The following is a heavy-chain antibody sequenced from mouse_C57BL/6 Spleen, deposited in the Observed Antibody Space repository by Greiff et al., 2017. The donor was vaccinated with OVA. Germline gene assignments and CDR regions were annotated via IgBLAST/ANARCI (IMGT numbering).Heavy chain of an antibody. J-gene: IGHJ1*03. CDR3: TRVDGDYDWYFDV. D-gene: IGHD2-4*01. CDR2: ISSGGDYI. CDR1: GFTFSSYA. Sequence: EVQLMESGEGLVKPGGSLKLSCAASGFTFSSYAMSWVRQTPEKRLEWVAYISSGGDYIYYADTVKGRFTISRDNARNTLYLQMSSLKSEDTAMYYCTRVDGDYDWYFDVWGTGTTVTVSS. V-gene: IGHV5-9-1*02.